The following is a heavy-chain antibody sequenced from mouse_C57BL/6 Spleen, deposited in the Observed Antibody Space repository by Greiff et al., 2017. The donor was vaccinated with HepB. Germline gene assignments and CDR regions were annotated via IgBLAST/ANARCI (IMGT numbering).Heavy chain of an antibody. CDR1: GFTFSDYY. V-gene: IGHV5-16*01. D-gene: IGHD4-1*01. CDR3: AREGLGFDH. CDR2: INYDGSST. Sequence: EVKLMESEGGLVQPGSSMKLSCTASGFTFSDYYMAWVRQVPEKGLEWVANINYDGSSTYYLDSLKSRFIISRDNAKNILYLQMSSLQSEDTATYYCAREGLGFDHWGQGTTLTVSS. J-gene: IGHJ2*01.